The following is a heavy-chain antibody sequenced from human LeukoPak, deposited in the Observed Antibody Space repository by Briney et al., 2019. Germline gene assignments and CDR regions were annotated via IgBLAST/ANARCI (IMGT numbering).Heavy chain of an antibody. V-gene: IGHV1-69*04. Sequence: SVKVSCKASGGTFSSYTISWVRQAPGQGLEWMGRIIPILGIANYAQKFQGRVTITADKSTSTAYMELSSLRSEDTAVYYCARDLDFLSGSPGGAAAWGQGTLVTVSS. CDR3: ARDLDFLSGSPGGAAA. CDR1: GGTFSSYT. D-gene: IGHD3-3*01. J-gene: IGHJ4*02. CDR2: IIPILGIA.